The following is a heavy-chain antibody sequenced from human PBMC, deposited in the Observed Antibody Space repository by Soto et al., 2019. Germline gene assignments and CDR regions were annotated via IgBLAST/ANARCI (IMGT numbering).Heavy chain of an antibody. D-gene: IGHD6-13*01. CDR2: IYYSGST. V-gene: IGHV4-30-4*01. CDR1: GGSISSGDYY. CDR3: ARVGQQLAEDRVDFDY. J-gene: IGHJ4*02. Sequence: QVQLQESGPGLVKPSQTLSLTCTVSGGSISSGDYYWSWIRQPPGKGLEWIGYIYYSGSTYYNPSLKSRVTISVDTSKNQFSLKLSSVTAADTAVYYCARVGQQLAEDRVDFDYWGQGTLVTVSS.